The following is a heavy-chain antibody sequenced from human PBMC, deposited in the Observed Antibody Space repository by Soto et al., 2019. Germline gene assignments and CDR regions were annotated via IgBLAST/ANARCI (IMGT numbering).Heavy chain of an antibody. V-gene: IGHV3-11*01. J-gene: IGHJ3*02. CDR2: ISSSGSPK. CDR1: GFTFSDFY. D-gene: IGHD3-10*01. Sequence: QVQLVESGGGLVKPGGSLRLSCAASGFTFSDFYMSWIRQAPGKRLEWIAYISSSGSPKYYADSVKGRFIISRDNAKNSLYLQMISQGAEDTAVYYCAREKHGYYGTDDAFDIWGQGTKVTVSS. CDR3: AREKHGYYGTDDAFDI.